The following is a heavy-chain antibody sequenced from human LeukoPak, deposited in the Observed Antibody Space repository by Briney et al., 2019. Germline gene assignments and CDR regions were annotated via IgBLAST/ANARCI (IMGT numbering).Heavy chain of an antibody. J-gene: IGHJ4*02. CDR1: GYSFTTYW. V-gene: IGHV5-51*01. Sequence: GESLKISCEGSGYSFTTYWIGWVRQMPGKGLEWMGIIYPGDSETRYSPSFQGQVTISADKSISTAYLQWSSLKASDTAMYYCARRVVDATFDYWGQGTLVTVSS. CDR2: IYPGDSET. D-gene: IGHD2-15*01. CDR3: ARRVVDATFDY.